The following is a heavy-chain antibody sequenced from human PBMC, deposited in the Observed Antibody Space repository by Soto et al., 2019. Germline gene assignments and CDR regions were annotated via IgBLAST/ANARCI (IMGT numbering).Heavy chain of an antibody. D-gene: IGHD3-16*02. CDR1: GYTFTGYY. CDR3: ARDQAASYDYVWGSYRYAPGYYYYYGMDV. J-gene: IGHJ6*02. V-gene: IGHV1-2*04. Sequence: ASVKVSCKASGYTFTGYYMHWVRQAPGQGLEWMGWINPNSSGTNYAQKFQGWVTMTRDTSISTAYMELSRLRSDDTAVYYCARDQAASYDYVWGSYRYAPGYYYYYGMDVWGQGTTVTVSS. CDR2: INPNSSGT.